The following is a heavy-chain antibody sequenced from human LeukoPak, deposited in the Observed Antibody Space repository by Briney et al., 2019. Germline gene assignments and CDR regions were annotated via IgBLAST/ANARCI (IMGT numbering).Heavy chain of an antibody. CDR2: ISAYNGNT. D-gene: IGHD2-15*01. V-gene: IGHV1-18*01. J-gene: IGHJ6*02. CDR3: ARDSHCSGGSCYSRGSLIYYYYGMDV. CDR1: GYTFTSYG. Sequence: ASVKVSCKASGYTFTSYGISWVRQAPGQGLEWMGWISAYNGNTNYAQKLQGRVTMTTDTSTSTAYMELRSLRSDDTAVYYCARDSHCSGGSCYSRGSLIYYYYGMDVWGQGTTVTVSS.